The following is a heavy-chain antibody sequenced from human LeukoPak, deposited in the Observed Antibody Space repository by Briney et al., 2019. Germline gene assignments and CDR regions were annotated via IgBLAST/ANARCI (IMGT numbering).Heavy chain of an antibody. V-gene: IGHV7-4-1*02. CDR2: INTNTGNP. D-gene: IGHD2-2*01. J-gene: IGHJ6*03. CDR1: GYTFTSYA. Sequence: ASVKVSCKASGYTFTSYAMNWVRQAPGQGLEWMGWINTNTGNPTYAQGFTGRFVFSLDTSVSTAYLQISSLKAEDTAVYYCARAPVVPAAKATYYYYMDVWGKGTTVTVSS. CDR3: ARAPVVPAAKATYYYYMDV.